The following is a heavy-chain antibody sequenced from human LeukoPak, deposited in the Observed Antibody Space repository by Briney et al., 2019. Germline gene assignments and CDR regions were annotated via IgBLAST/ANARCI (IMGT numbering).Heavy chain of an antibody. Sequence: GRSLRLSCAASGFTFSSYVMHWVRQAPGKGLEWVAVISYDGSNKYYADSVKGRFTISRDNSKNTLYLQMNSLRGEDTAEDTAVYFCARDRITMIRGVITNYYMDVWGKGTTVTVSS. J-gene: IGHJ6*03. D-gene: IGHD3-10*01. CDR2: ISYDGSNK. V-gene: IGHV3-30-3*01. CDR1: GFTFSSYV. CDR3: ARDRITMIRGVITNYYMDV.